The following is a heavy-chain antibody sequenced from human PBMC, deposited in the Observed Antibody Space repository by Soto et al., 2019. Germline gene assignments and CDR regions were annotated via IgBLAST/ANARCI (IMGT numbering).Heavy chain of an antibody. Sequence: EVQLLESGGGLVQPGGSLRLSCAASGFTFSSYAMSWVRQAPGKGLEWVSAISGSGGSTYYADSVKGRFTISRDNSKNTLYLQMNSLRADDTAVYYCAKVRAPYDYGSGSYYLGDYWGQGTLVTVSS. CDR3: AKVRAPYDYGSGSYYLGDY. CDR2: ISGSGGST. V-gene: IGHV3-23*01. J-gene: IGHJ4*02. CDR1: GFTFSSYA. D-gene: IGHD3-10*01.